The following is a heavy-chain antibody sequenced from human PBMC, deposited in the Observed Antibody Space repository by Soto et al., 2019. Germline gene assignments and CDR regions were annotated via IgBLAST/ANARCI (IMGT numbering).Heavy chain of an antibody. Sequence: PSETLSLTCTVSSASISSDSYYWSWIRQNPGKGLDWIGSIYYSGNTYYNPSLKSRVSISVDTSKNQFSLKLSAVTAADTAVYYCARAAPSGVPAILRWLDPWGQGTLVTVSS. J-gene: IGHJ5*02. CDR1: SASISSDSYY. CDR2: IYYSGNT. CDR3: ARAAPSGVPAILRWLDP. D-gene: IGHD2-2*01. V-gene: IGHV4-31*03.